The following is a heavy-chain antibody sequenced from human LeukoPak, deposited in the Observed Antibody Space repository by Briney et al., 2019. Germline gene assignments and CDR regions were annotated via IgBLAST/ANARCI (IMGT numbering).Heavy chain of an antibody. J-gene: IGHJ4*02. CDR1: GFTFSSYA. V-gene: IGHV3-23*01. CDR3: AKGEWDLQPYYFDY. CDR2: ISGSGGST. D-gene: IGHD1-26*01. Sequence: PGGSLKLSCAASGFTFSSYAMSWVRQAPGEGLEWVSAISGSGGSTYYADSVKGRFTISRDNSKNTLYLQMNSLRAEDTAVYYCAKGEWDLQPYYFDYWGQGTLVTVSS.